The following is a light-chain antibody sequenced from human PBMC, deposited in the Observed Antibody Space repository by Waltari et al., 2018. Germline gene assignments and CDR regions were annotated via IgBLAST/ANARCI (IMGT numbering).Light chain of an antibody. V-gene: IGLV1-51*01. CDR3: GTWDTSLSGVV. Sequence: QSVLTQPPSVYAAPGQKVTISCSGSSSTIGHNYVSWYQRLPGTAPKLLIYDNDHRPEGIPARFSGSKAGTSAALGITGRQSGDEADYYCGTWDTSLSGVVFGGGTKLTVL. CDR2: DND. J-gene: IGLJ2*01. CDR1: SSTIGHNY.